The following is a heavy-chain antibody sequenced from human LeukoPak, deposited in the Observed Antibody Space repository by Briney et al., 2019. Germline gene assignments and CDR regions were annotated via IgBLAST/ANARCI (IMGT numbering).Heavy chain of an antibody. CDR3: ARSPSSWYWYYYYYGMDV. J-gene: IGHJ6*02. Sequence: GASEEVSCKASGYTFTSYYMHWVRQAPGQGLEWMGIINPSGGSTSYAQKFQGRVTMTRDTSTSTVYMELSSLRSEDTAVYYCARSPSSWYWYYYYYGMDVWGQGTTVTISS. D-gene: IGHD6-13*01. V-gene: IGHV1-46*01. CDR2: INPSGGST. CDR1: GYTFTSYY.